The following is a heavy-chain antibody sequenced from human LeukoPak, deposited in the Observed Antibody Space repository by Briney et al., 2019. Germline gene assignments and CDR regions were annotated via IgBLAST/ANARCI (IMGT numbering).Heavy chain of an antibody. Sequence: ASVKVSCKASGYNFIGYYMHWVRQAPGQGLEWMGWINPQSGDTNYVQKFQGRVTMTRDTSIKTVDMELSSLRSGDTAVYYCATGEKGTSWWDDLQHWGQGTLVTVSS. CDR2: INPQSGDT. V-gene: IGHV1-2*02. CDR3: ATGEKGTSWWDDLQH. D-gene: IGHD1-26*01. CDR1: GYNFIGYY. J-gene: IGHJ1*01.